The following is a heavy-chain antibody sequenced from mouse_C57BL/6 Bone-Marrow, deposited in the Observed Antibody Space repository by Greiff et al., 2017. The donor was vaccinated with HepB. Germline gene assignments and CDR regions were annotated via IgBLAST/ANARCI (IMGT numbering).Heavy chain of an antibody. CDR2: ISDGGSYT. D-gene: IGHD1-1*01. Sequence: EVQGVESGGGLVKPGGSLKLSCAASGFTFSSYAMSWVRQTPEKRLEWVATISDGGSYTYYPDNVKGRFTISRDNAKNNLYLQMSHLKSEDTAMYYCARVDYYNGSSYGRNYAMDYWGQGTSVTVSS. CDR3: ARVDYYNGSSYGRNYAMDY. CDR1: GFTFSSYA. J-gene: IGHJ4*01. V-gene: IGHV5-4*01.